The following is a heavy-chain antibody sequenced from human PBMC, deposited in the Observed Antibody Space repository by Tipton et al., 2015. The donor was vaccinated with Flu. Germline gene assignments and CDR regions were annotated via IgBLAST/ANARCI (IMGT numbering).Heavy chain of an antibody. CDR1: GGSISSGAFY. CDR3: ARDEDYCSSTSCYSGGMDV. J-gene: IGHJ6*02. CDR2: VYYNGDT. Sequence: TLSLTCTVSGGSISSGAFYWSWIRQAPGRGLEWIGYVYYNGDTFYNPSLKSRVTISVDTSKNQFSLKLSSVTAADTAVYYCARDEDYCSSTSCYSGGMDVWGQGTTVTVSS. D-gene: IGHD2-2*01. V-gene: IGHV4-31*03.